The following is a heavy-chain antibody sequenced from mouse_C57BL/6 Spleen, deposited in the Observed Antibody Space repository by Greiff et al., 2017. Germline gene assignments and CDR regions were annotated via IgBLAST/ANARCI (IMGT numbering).Heavy chain of an antibody. V-gene: IGHV10-1*01. CDR2: IRSKSNNYAT. CDR1: GFSFNTYA. CDR3: VGDYDHFYAMDY. D-gene: IGHD2-4*01. Sequence: EVQGVESGGGLVQPKGSLKLSCAASGFSFNTYAMNWVRQAPGKGLEWVARIRSKSNNYATYYADSVKDRFTISRDDSESMLYLQMNNLKTEDTAMYYCVGDYDHFYAMDYWGQGTSVTVSS. J-gene: IGHJ4*01.